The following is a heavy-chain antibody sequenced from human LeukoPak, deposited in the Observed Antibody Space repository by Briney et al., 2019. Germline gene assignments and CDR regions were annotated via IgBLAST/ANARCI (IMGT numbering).Heavy chain of an antibody. CDR1: RGTFSNYA. CDR3: ARGLRDGYNWGLDY. CDR2: ITPIFGTA. Sequence: SVKVSCKASRGTFSNYAISWVRQAPGQGLEWMGGITPIFGTANYAQKFQGRVTITADESTSTAYMELSSLRSEDTAVYYCARGLRDGYNWGLDYWGQGTLVTVSS. V-gene: IGHV1-69*13. D-gene: IGHD5-24*01. J-gene: IGHJ4*02.